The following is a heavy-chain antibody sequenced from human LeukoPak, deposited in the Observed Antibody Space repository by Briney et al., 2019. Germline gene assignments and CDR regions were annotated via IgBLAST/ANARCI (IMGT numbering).Heavy chain of an antibody. D-gene: IGHD3-10*01. CDR2: ITSSGSTI. Sequence: GGSLRLSCAASGFTFSDYYMTWIRQAPGKGLEWVLYITSSGSTIHYADSVKGRFTISRDNAKDSLFLQMNSLRADDTAIYYCARVISGTYGLDYWGQGTLVTVSS. CDR3: ARVISGTYGLDY. CDR1: GFTFSDYY. V-gene: IGHV3-11*01. J-gene: IGHJ4*02.